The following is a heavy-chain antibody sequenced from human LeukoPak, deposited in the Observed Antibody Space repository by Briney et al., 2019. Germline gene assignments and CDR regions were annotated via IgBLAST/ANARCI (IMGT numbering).Heavy chain of an antibody. CDR3: ARGGDDYGDYHPAEPSNYFDY. CDR2: IYYSGST. CDR1: GGSISSYY. J-gene: IGHJ4*02. Sequence: SETLSLTCTVSGGSISSYYWSWIRQPPGKGLEWIGYIYYSGSTNYNPSLKSRVTISVDTSKNQFSLKLSSVTAADTAVYYCARGGDDYGDYHPAEPSNYFDYWGQGTLVTVSS. V-gene: IGHV4-59*01. D-gene: IGHD4-17*01.